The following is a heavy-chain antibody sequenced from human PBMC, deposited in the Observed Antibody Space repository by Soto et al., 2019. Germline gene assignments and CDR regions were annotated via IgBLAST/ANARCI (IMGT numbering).Heavy chain of an antibody. D-gene: IGHD6-13*01. CDR3: ARDLRYSSSWLLDPYMEYYYYYGMDV. Sequence: ASVKVSCKASGYTFTGYYRHWVRQAPGQGLEGMGGINPNNGGTNYAQKFQGWVTMTSETSISTAYMELSRLRSDDTAVYYCARDLRYSSSWLLDPYMEYYYYYGMDVWGQGTTVTVSS. CDR1: GYTFTGYY. CDR2: INPNNGGT. V-gene: IGHV1-2*04. J-gene: IGHJ6*02.